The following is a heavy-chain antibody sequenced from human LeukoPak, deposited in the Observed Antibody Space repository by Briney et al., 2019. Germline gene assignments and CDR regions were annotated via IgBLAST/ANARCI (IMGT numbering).Heavy chain of an antibody. Sequence: HPGGSLRLSCTASGFPFIEYSMNWVRQAPGKGLEWVSAISGSGGSTYYADSVKGRFTISRDNSKNTLYLQMNSLRAEDTAVYYCAKGPYPNPHYGMDVWGQGTTVTVSS. CDR3: AKGPYPNPHYGMDV. CDR1: GFPFIEYS. CDR2: ISGSGGST. D-gene: IGHD2-8*01. V-gene: IGHV3-23*01. J-gene: IGHJ6*02.